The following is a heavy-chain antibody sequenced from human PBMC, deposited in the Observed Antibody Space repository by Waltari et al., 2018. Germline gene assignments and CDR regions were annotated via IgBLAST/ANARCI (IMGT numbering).Heavy chain of an antibody. Sequence: QVQLQESGPGLVKPSQTLSLTCTVSGGSISSGGYYWSWIRQHPGKGLEWIGYIYYGVSNYYNPSLTSRVTISVDTSKNQFSLKLSSVTAADTAVYYCAREQNPITMVRGAGWYCDLWGRGTLVTVSS. J-gene: IGHJ2*01. V-gene: IGHV4-31*03. CDR2: IYYGVSN. D-gene: IGHD3-10*01. CDR1: GGSISSGGYY. CDR3: AREQNPITMVRGAGWYCDL.